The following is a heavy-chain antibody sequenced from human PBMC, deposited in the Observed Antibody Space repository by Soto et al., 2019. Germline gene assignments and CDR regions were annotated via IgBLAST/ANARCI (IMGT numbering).Heavy chain of an antibody. J-gene: IGHJ5*02. CDR2: ISGSGGST. V-gene: IGHV3-23*01. CDR1: GFTFSSYA. D-gene: IGHD3-9*01. Sequence: GGSLRLSCAASGFTFSSYAMSWVRQAPGKGLEWVSAISGSGGSTYYADSVKGRFTISRDNSKNTLYLQMNSLRAEDTAVYYCAKAIYDILTGYSPKFDPWGQGTLVTVSS. CDR3: AKAIYDILTGYSPKFDP.